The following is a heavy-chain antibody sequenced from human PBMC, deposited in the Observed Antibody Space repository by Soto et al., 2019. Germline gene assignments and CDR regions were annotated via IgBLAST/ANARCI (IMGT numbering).Heavy chain of an antibody. Sequence: GGSLSRSCAASGCTFTNYAMTWVRQAPGKGVERFSAISVSGGSTCYADSVKGRFTISRDNSKNTLALQMNSLRADDTAVYYCAKRTDNWPHGGSFDYWGKGTLVTVSS. CDR2: ISVSGGST. V-gene: IGHV3-23*01. D-gene: IGHD1-20*01. CDR3: AKRTDNWPHGGSFDY. CDR1: GCTFTNYA. J-gene: IGHJ4*02.